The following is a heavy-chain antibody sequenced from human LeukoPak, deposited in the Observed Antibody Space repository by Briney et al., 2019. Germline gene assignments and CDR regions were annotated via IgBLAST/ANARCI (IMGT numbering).Heavy chain of an antibody. CDR3: TTISSPGYMDV. CDR1: GFTLSDAW. J-gene: IGHJ6*03. D-gene: IGHD6-19*01. CDR2: IRSKSDGEKT. Sequence: GGSLRLSCAASGFTLSDAWMSWVRQAPGKGLEWVGRIRSKSDGEKTDYAEPVKGRFTISRDDSKNTLHLQMNSLKTEDTAVYYCTTISSPGYMDVWGKGTTVTVSS. V-gene: IGHV3-15*01.